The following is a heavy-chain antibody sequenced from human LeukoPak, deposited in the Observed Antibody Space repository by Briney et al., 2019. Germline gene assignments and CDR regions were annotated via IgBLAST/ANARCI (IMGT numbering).Heavy chain of an antibody. CDR2: INPNSGGT. Sequence: ASVKVSCTASGYTFTGYYMHWVRQAPGQGLEWMGWINPNSGGTNYAQKFQGRVTMTRDTSISTAHMELSRLRSDDTAVYYCAREAVLMVYAPYYFDYWGQGTLVTVSS. CDR1: GYTFTGYY. D-gene: IGHD2-8*01. V-gene: IGHV1-2*02. J-gene: IGHJ4*02. CDR3: AREAVLMVYAPYYFDY.